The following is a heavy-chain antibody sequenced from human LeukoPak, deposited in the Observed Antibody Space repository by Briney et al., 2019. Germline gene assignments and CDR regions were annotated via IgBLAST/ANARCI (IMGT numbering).Heavy chain of an antibody. V-gene: IGHV3-53*01. J-gene: IGHJ4*02. CDR3: ARDRVGATTNFAY. CDR2: IYSGGNT. D-gene: IGHD1-26*01. CDR1: GFTVSSNY. Sequence: GGSLRLSCAASGFTVSSNYMSWVRQAPGKGLDWVSVIYSGGNTYYADSVKGRFTISRDNSKNTLYLQMNSLRAEDTAVYYCARDRVGATTNFAYWGQGTLVTVSS.